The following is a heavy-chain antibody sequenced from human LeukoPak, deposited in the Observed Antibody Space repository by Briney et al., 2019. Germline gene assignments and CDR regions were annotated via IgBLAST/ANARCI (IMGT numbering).Heavy chain of an antibody. D-gene: IGHD3-10*01. CDR3: ARRSGSGRSFDY. CDR1: GGSVSSGSYY. V-gene: IGHV4-61*01. J-gene: IGHJ4*02. Sequence: PSETLSLTCTVSGGSVSSGSYYWSWIRQPPGKGLEWIGYIYYSGSTNYNPPLKSRVTISVDTSKNQFSLKVTSVTAADTAVYYCARRSGSGRSFDYWGQGTLVTVSS. CDR2: IYYSGST.